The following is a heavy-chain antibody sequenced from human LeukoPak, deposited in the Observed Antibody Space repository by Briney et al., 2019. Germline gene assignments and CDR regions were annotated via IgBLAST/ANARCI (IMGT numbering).Heavy chain of an antibody. CDR1: GYTFTSYD. J-gene: IGHJ4*02. V-gene: IGHV1-8*03. Sequence: GASVKVSCKASGYTFTSYDINWVRQATGQGLEWMGWMNPNSGNTGYAQKFQGRVTITRNTSISTAYMELSSLRSEDTDVYYCARGGSVATNYFDYWGQGTLVTVSS. D-gene: IGHD5-12*01. CDR3: ARGGSVATNYFDY. CDR2: MNPNSGNT.